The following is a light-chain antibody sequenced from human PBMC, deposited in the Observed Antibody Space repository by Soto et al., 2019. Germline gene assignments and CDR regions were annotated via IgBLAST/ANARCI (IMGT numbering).Light chain of an antibody. CDR1: SSDVGSYSL. CDR3: YTYAGGSTYL. CDR2: EDI. V-gene: IGLV2-23*01. Sequence: QSALTQPASVYGSPGQSITISCTGTSSDVGSYSLLSWYQHHPGKAPKLIIYEDIKGPSGVSNRFSGSKSGNTASLRISGLQAEDEADYYCYTYAGGSTYLFGTGTKLTVL. J-gene: IGLJ1*01.